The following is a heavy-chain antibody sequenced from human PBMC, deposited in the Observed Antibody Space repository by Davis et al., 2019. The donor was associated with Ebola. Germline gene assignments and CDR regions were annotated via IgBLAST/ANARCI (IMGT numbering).Heavy chain of an antibody. CDR1: GASISSRSYY. CDR3: VRHGGSHPGMDDYTFDL. J-gene: IGHJ5*02. CDR2: FSYGDNTH. D-gene: IGHD3-16*01. Sequence: MPSETLSLTCTVSGASISSRSYYWGWIRQPPGKGLEWVGSFSYGDNTHYYNPSLRSRVTISVDTSRNQFSLKLSSATAADTAVYYCVRHGGSHPGMDDYTFDLWGQGIRLTVSS. V-gene: IGHV4-39*01.